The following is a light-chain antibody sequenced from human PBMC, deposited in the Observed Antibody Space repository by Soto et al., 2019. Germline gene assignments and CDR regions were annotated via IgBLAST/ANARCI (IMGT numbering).Light chain of an antibody. Sequence: DIQMTQSPSSLSASVGDRVTITCRASQSISSYLNWYQQKPGKAPKLLIYAASSLQSGVPSRFSGSGSGTDFTLSISSLQPEDFATYYCQQTNSTPPGAFGQGTKVDIK. CDR1: QSISSY. CDR3: QQTNSTPPGA. V-gene: IGKV1-39*01. CDR2: AAS. J-gene: IGKJ1*01.